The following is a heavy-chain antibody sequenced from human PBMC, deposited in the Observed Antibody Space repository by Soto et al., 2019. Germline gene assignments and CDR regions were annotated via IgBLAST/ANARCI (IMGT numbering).Heavy chain of an antibody. CDR1: GFSLSTSGVG. J-gene: IGHJ5*02. D-gene: IGHD6-6*01. CDR3: AHRGSSIAAPPEGWFDP. CDR2: IYWDDDK. Sequence: QITLKESGPTLVKPTQTLTLTCTFSGFSLSTSGVGVGWIRQPPGKALERLPLIYWDDDKRYSPSLKSRLTITKDTSKNQLVLTMTNMDPVDTATYYCAHRGSSIAAPPEGWFDPWGQGTLVTVSS. V-gene: IGHV2-5*02.